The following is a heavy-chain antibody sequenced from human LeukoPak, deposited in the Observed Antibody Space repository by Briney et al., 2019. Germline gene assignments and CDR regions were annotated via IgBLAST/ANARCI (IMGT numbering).Heavy chain of an antibody. Sequence: ASVKVSRKASGFTFSSSAMQWVRQARGQRLEWIGWIVVGSGNTNYAQKFQERVTITRDMSTSTAYMELSSLRSEDTAVYYCAAGRYFDLVDYWGQGTLVTVSS. J-gene: IGHJ4*02. CDR3: AAGRYFDLVDY. CDR1: GFTFSSSA. D-gene: IGHD3-9*01. CDR2: IVVGSGNT. V-gene: IGHV1-58*02.